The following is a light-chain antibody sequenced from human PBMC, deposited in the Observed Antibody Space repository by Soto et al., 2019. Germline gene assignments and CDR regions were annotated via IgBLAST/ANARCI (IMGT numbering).Light chain of an antibody. CDR1: SSDVGGYNY. J-gene: IGLJ2*01. Sequence: QSALTQPRSVSGSPGQSVTISCTGTSSDVGGYNYVSWYQQHPDKAPKLMIYDVSKRPSGVPDRFSGSKSGNTASLTISGRQAEDEADYYCCSYAGSDTFGVFGGGTKVTVL. V-gene: IGLV2-11*01. CDR3: CSYAGSDTFGV. CDR2: DVS.